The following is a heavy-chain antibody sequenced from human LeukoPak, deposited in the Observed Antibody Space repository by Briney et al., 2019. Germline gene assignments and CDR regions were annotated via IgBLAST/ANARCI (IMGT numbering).Heavy chain of an antibody. D-gene: IGHD3-3*01. CDR1: GGSISSYY. CDR2: IYDSGST. J-gene: IGHJ5*02. V-gene: IGHV4-59*01. CDR3: ARGTYDFGFNWFDP. Sequence: SETLSLTCTVSGGSISSYYWSWIRQPPGKGLEWIGYIYDSGSTNYNPSLKSRVTISVDTSKNQFSLKLSSVTAADTAVYYCARGTYDFGFNWFDPWGQGTLVTVSS.